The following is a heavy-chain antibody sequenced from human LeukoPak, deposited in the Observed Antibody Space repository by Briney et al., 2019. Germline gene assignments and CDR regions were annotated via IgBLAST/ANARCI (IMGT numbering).Heavy chain of an antibody. Sequence: GGSLRLSCAASGFTFSSYAMSWVRQAPGKGLEWVSGIRDSGGRTYYADSVKGRFTISRDNAKNSLYLQMNSLRAEDTAVYYCARYSGAFDYWGQGTLVTVSS. CDR1: GFTFSSYA. D-gene: IGHD1-26*01. CDR3: ARYSGAFDY. J-gene: IGHJ4*02. V-gene: IGHV3-23*01. CDR2: IRDSGGRT.